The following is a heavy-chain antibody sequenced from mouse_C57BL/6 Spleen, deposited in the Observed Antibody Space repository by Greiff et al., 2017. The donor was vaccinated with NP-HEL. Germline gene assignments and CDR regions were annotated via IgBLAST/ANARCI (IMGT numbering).Heavy chain of an antibody. CDR1: GYTFTSYW. J-gene: IGHJ2*01. D-gene: IGHD2-5*01. Sequence: QVQLQQPGTELVKPGASVKLSCKASGYTFTSYWMHWVKQRPGQGLEWIGNINPSNGGTNYNEKFKSKATLTVDKSSSTAYMPLSSLTSEDPAVYYCARVYYSNSYYFDYWGQGTTLTVSS. CDR2: INPSNGGT. CDR3: ARVYYSNSYYFDY. V-gene: IGHV1-53*01.